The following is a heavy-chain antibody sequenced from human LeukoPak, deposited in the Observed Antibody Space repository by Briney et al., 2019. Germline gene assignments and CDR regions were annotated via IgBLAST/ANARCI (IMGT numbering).Heavy chain of an antibody. Sequence: ASVKVSCKASGYTFTSYDINWVRQATGQGLEWMGWMNPNSGNTGYAQKFQGRVTMTEDTSTDTAYMELSSLRSEDTAAYYCATDSRQYSSSWYENYFDYWGQGTLVTVSS. CDR1: GYTFTSYD. D-gene: IGHD6-13*01. J-gene: IGHJ4*02. CDR3: ATDSRQYSSSWYENYFDY. V-gene: IGHV1-8*01. CDR2: MNPNSGNT.